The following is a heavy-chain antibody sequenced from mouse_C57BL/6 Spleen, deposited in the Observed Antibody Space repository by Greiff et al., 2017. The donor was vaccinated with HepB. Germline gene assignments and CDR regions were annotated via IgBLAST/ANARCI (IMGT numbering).Heavy chain of an antibody. CDR2: IYPGDGDT. V-gene: IGHV1-82*01. CDR3: ARGTMVTTAWFAY. Sequence: VQLQQSGPELVKPGASVKISCKASGYAFSSSWMNWVKQRPGKGLEWIGRIYPGDGDTNYNGKFKGKATLTADKSSSTAYMQLSSLTSEDSAVYFCARGTMVTTAWFAYWGQVTLVTVSA. D-gene: IGHD2-2*01. CDR1: GYAFSSSW. J-gene: IGHJ3*01.